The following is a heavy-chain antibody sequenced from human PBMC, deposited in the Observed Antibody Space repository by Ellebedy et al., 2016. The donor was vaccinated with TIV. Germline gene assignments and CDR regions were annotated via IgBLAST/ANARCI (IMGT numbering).Heavy chain of an antibody. V-gene: IGHV4-61*01. CDR3: ARDDPSGWLDP. Sequence: MPSETLSLTCTVSGGSVSSGRYYRSWIRQPPGKGLEWVGYIYYSGSTNYNPSLKSRVTISIDTSKNQFSLRLTSVTAADTAVNYCARDDPSGWLDPWGQGTLVTVSS. D-gene: IGHD3-10*01. CDR2: IYYSGST. J-gene: IGHJ5*02. CDR1: GGSVSSGRYY.